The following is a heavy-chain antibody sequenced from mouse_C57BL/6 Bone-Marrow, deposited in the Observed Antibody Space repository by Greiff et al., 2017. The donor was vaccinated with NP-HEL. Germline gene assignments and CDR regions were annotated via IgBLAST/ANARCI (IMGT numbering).Heavy chain of an antibody. Sequence: EVKLEESGGGLVQPGGSMKLSCAASGFTFSDAWMDWVRQSPEKGLEWVAEIRNKANNHATYYAESVKGRFTISRDDSKSSVYLQMNSLRAEDTGIYYCTGSTMVTTGGFAYWGQGTLVTVSA. D-gene: IGHD2-2*01. CDR1: GFTFSDAW. CDR3: TGSTMVTTGGFAY. CDR2: IRNKANNHAT. J-gene: IGHJ3*01. V-gene: IGHV6-6*01.